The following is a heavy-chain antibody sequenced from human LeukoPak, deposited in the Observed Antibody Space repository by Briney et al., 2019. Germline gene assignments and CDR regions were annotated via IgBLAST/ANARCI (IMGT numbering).Heavy chain of an antibody. CDR1: GGSISSSSYY. V-gene: IGHV4-39*07. Sequence: SETLSLTCTVSGGSISSSSYYWGWIRQPPGKGLEWIGSIYYSGGTYYNPSLKSRVTISVDTSKNQFSLKLSSVTAADTAVYYCARLRSERGWFDPWGQGTLVTVSS. CDR2: IYYSGGT. J-gene: IGHJ5*02. D-gene: IGHD3-10*01. CDR3: ARLRSERGWFDP.